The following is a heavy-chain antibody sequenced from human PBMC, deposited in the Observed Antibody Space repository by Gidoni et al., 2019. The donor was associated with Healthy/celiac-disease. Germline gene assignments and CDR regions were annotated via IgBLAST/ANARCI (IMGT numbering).Heavy chain of an antibody. CDR3: ARDGVYDILTGRYYYGMDV. Sequence: EVQLVESGGGLVQPGGSLRLSCAASGFTFSSYWMSWVRQAPGKGLEWVANIKQDGSEKYYVDSVKGRFTISRDNAKNSLYLQMNSLRAEDTAVYYCARDGVYDILTGRYYYGMDVWGQGTTVTVSS. CDR2: IKQDGSEK. J-gene: IGHJ6*02. D-gene: IGHD3-9*01. V-gene: IGHV3-7*01. CDR1: GFTFSSYW.